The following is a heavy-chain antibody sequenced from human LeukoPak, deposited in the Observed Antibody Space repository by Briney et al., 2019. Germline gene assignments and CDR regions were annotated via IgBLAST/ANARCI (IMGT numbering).Heavy chain of an antibody. V-gene: IGHV4-39*07. Sequence: SETLSLTCTVSGGSISSSSYYWGWIRQPPGKGLEWIGSIYYSGSTYYNPSLKSRVTISVDTSKNQFSLKLSSVTAADTAVYYCARVERNYYGSGSYLDYWGQGTLVTVSS. CDR3: ARVERNYYGSGSYLDY. CDR1: GGSISSSSYY. CDR2: IYYSGST. D-gene: IGHD3-10*01. J-gene: IGHJ4*02.